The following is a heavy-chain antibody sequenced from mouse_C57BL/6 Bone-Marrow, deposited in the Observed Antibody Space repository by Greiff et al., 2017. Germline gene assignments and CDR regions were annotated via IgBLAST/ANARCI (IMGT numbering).Heavy chain of an antibody. CDR2: INPSSGYT. V-gene: IGHV1-7*01. CDR3: ASLYCSRRYYAMDY. CDR1: GYTFTRYW. J-gene: IGHJ4*01. Sequence: VKLMESGAELAKPGASVKLSCKASGYTFTRYWMHWVNQRPGQGLEWIGYINPSSGYTKYTQKFKDKATLTADNSSSKAYMQLSSLTYEDSAVYYCASLYCSRRYYAMDYWGQGTSVTVSS. D-gene: IGHD1-1*01.